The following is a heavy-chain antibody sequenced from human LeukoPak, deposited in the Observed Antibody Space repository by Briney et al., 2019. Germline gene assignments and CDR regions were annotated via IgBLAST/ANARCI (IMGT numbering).Heavy chain of an antibody. Sequence: GGSLRLSCAASGFTFSNYAMSWVRQAPGKGLDWVSGITSTGGTTYYADSVQGRFTISRDNSRNTLYLQMNSLGAEDTAVYYCAKDGRNSPLMWGQGIVVSVSS. J-gene: IGHJ3*02. CDR3: AKDGRNSPLM. CDR2: ITSTGGTT. CDR1: GFTFSNYA. V-gene: IGHV3-23*01. D-gene: IGHD2/OR15-2a*01.